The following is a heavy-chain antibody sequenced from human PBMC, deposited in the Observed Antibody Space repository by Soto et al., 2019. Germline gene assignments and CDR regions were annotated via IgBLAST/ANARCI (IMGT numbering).Heavy chain of an antibody. J-gene: IGHJ5*02. CDR1: GASLSSNTAS. V-gene: IGHV6-1*01. D-gene: IGHD5-12*01. CDR3: AKGDNLGPKTGYAFDP. CDR2: TYFRSKWYN. Sequence: SQTLSLTCAISGASLSSNTASWNWIRQSPSRGLEWLGRTYFRSKWYNDYAVSVESRIIINPDTSNNQFSLQLNCVTPEDTAVYFCAKGDNLGPKTGYAFDPWGQGIRVTVSS.